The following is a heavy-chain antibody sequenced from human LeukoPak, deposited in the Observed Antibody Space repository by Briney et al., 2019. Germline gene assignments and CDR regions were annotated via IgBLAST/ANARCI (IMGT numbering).Heavy chain of an antibody. V-gene: IGHV3-48*01. CDR2: ISSSSSTI. CDR1: GFTFSSYS. Sequence: GGSLRLSCAASGFTFSSYSMNWVRQAPGKGLEWVSYISSSSSTIYYADSVKGRFTISRDNAKNSLYLQMNSLRAEDTAVYYCATNYYGSGRDVWGQGTTVIVSS. D-gene: IGHD3-10*01. J-gene: IGHJ6*02. CDR3: ATNYYGSGRDV.